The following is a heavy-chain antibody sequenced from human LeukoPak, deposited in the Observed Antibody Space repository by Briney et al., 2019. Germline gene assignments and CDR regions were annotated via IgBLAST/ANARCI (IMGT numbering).Heavy chain of an antibody. D-gene: IGHD5-24*01. CDR1: GFTFSSYW. V-gene: IGHV3-7*01. CDR3: ARAKSGVSRWLQSI. CDR2: IKQDGSEK. Sequence: PGGSLRLSCAASGFTFSSYWMSWVRQAPGKGLKWVANIKQDGSEKYYVDSVKGRFTISRDNAKNSLYLQMNSLRAEDTAVYYCARAKSGVSRWLQSIWGLGTLVTVSS. J-gene: IGHJ4*02.